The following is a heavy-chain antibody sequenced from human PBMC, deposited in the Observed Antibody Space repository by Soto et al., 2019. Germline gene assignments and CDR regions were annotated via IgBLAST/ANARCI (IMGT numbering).Heavy chain of an antibody. V-gene: IGHV4-34*01. CDR2: INHSGST. D-gene: IGHD3-10*01. J-gene: IGHJ6*02. Sequence: LSLTCAVYGGSFSGYYWSWIRQPPGKGLEWIGEINHSGSTNYNPSLKSRVTISVDTSKNQSSLKLSSVTAADTAVYYCASRRRGHYYGSGSYYARGYYYYYGMDVWGQGTTVTVSS. CDR1: GGSFSGYY. CDR3: ASRRRGHYYGSGSYYARGYYYYYGMDV.